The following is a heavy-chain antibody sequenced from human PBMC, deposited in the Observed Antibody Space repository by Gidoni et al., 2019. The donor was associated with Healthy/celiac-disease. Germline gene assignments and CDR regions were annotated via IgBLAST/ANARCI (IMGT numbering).Heavy chain of an antibody. CDR3: ARVAYYYDSSGYDSPDY. J-gene: IGHJ4*02. V-gene: IGHV1-69*06. D-gene: IGHD3-22*01. Sequence: QVQLVQSGAEVKKPGSSVKVSCKASGGTFSSYAISWVRQAPGQGLEWMGGIIPIFGTANYAQKLQGRVTITADKSTSTAYMELSSMRSEDTAVYYCARVAYYYDSSGYDSPDYWGQGTLVTVSS. CDR1: GGTFSSYA. CDR2: IIPIFGTA.